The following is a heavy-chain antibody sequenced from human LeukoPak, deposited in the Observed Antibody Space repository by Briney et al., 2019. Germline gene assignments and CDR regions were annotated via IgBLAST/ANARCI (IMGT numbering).Heavy chain of an antibody. D-gene: IGHD2-8*02. CDR2: ISDIGSI. Sequence: PSDTKSLACTDSGGFMSSDYGSWIRQPPGKGQQWIAYISDIGSINYNPSLKSRVTISLDTSKNQFSLKLSSVTAADTTVYYCAGHHPRNTVDFWGQGTLVTVSS. J-gene: IGHJ4*02. V-gene: IGHV4-59*08. CDR3: AGHHPRNTVDF. CDR1: GGFMSSDY.